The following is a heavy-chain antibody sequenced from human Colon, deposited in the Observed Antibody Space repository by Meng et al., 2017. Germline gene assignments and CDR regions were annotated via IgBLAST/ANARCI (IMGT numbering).Heavy chain of an antibody. CDR2: IRSKGYGGTT. CDR1: GFTFGDYA. CDR3: SRVKDYHDTSGYYFPFDY. V-gene: IGHV3-49*03. D-gene: IGHD3-22*01. Sequence: GESLKISCTASGFTFGDYAMSWFRQAPGKGLEWVGFIRSKGYGGTTEYAASVKGRFTISRDDSKSIAYLQMNSLKTEDTALYYCSRVKDYHDTSGYYFPFDYWGQGTLVTVSP. J-gene: IGHJ4*02.